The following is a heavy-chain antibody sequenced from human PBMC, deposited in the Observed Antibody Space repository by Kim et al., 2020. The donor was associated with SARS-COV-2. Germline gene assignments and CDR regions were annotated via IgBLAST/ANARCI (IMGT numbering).Heavy chain of an antibody. CDR2: INWNGGST. CDR1: GFTFDDYG. J-gene: IGHJ3*02. D-gene: IGHD6-13*01. CDR3: ARDGYEQQLVEEAFDT. Sequence: GGSLRLSCAASGFTFDDYGMSWVRQAPGKGLEWVSGINWNGGSTCYADSVKGRFTISRDNAKNSLYLQMNSLRAEDTALYYCARDGYEQQLVEEAFDTWGHGKPVTVSS. V-gene: IGHV3-20*04.